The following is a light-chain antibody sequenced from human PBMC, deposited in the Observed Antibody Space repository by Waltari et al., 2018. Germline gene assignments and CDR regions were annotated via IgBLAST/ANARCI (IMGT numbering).Light chain of an antibody. Sequence: EIVLTHSPPTLSLSPGGRATLSCRASQSASKYVAWYQQRPGQSPRLLLYDASNRATGVPDRFDALGCGTEFTLTIRSLEPEDCEVYCCQKRNDWPLTFGGGTRVEIK. V-gene: IGKV3-11*01. CDR2: DAS. CDR1: QSASKY. J-gene: IGKJ4*02. CDR3: QKRNDWPLT.